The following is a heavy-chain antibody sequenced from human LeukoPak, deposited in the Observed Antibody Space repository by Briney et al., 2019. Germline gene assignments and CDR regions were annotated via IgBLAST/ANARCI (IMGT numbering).Heavy chain of an antibody. Sequence: GSLRLSCAASGFTFSSYSMNWVRQAPGKGLEWVSSISSSSSYIYYADSVKGRFTISRDNAKNSLYLQMNSLRAEDTAVYYCARDRIAAAGTRGVYFDYWGQGTLVTVSS. CDR2: ISSSSSYI. CDR1: GFTFSSYS. J-gene: IGHJ4*02. D-gene: IGHD6-13*01. CDR3: ARDRIAAAGTRGVYFDY. V-gene: IGHV3-21*01.